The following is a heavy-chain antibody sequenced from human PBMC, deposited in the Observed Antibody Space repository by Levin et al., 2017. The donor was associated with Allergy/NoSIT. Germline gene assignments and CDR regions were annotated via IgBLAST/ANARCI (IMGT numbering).Heavy chain of an antibody. D-gene: IGHD1-26*01. CDR3: ARDRDVGQIDY. Sequence: SQTLSLTCTVSGGSISSYYWSWIRQPPGKGLEWFGYFYYSGSTNSNPSLKIRVTISVDTSKNRFSLTLSSVTAADTAVYYCARDRDVGQIDYWGQGTLVTVSS. J-gene: IGHJ4*02. V-gene: IGHV4-59*01. CDR1: GGSISSYY. CDR2: FYYSGST.